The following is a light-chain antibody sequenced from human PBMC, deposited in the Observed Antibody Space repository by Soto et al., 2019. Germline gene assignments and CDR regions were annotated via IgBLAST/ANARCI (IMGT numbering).Light chain of an antibody. Sequence: IQITQSPSSLSASVGDRVTITCRASQSLSNYLNWYQQKPGKAPKLLIYAASSLEGGVPSRFIGSGSGTDITLNISSLKPEDFATYDCPDSYSSPETFGHGTKVEI. CDR2: AAS. V-gene: IGKV1-39*01. CDR1: QSLSNY. CDR3: PDSYSSPET. J-gene: IGKJ1*01.